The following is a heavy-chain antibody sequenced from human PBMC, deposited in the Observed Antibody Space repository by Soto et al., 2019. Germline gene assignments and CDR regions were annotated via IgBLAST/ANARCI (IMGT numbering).Heavy chain of an antibody. CDR1: GFTFSSYA. V-gene: IGHV3-30-3*01. CDR2: ISNDGSSK. D-gene: IGHD1-1*01. Sequence: PGGSLRLSCAASGFTFSSYAIHWVRQAPGNGLECVAVISNDGSSKYYADSVKGRFTISRDNSWNTLDLQMNSLRAEDTAVYYCARERLPRASVETPGYLDYWGQGSLVTVYS. CDR3: ARERLPRASVETPGYLDY. J-gene: IGHJ4*02.